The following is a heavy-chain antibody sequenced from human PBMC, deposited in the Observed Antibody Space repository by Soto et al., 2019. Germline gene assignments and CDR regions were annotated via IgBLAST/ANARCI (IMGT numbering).Heavy chain of an antibody. CDR2: ISSSGSST. J-gene: IGHJ6*03. Sequence: PGGSLRLSCAASGFTFSDYYMSWIRQAPGKGLEWVSYISSSGSSTYYADSVKGRFTISRDNSKNSLYLQMNSLRAEDTAVYYCAKAARYCSSTSCYSHYYYMDVWGKGTTVTRLL. CDR3: AKAARYCSSTSCYSHYYYMDV. CDR1: GFTFSDYY. V-gene: IGHV3-11*01. D-gene: IGHD2-2*01.